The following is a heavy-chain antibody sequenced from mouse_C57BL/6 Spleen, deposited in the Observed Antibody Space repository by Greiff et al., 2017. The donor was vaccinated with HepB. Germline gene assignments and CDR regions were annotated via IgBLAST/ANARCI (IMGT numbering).Heavy chain of an antibody. CDR3: AREGVYYGSSPYFDY. V-gene: IGHV3-6*01. J-gene: IGHJ2*01. D-gene: IGHD1-1*01. CDR1: GYSITSGYY. CDR2: ISYDGSN. Sequence: ESGPGLVKPSQSLSLTCSVTGYSITSGYYWNWIRQFPGNKLEWMGYISYDGSNNYNPSLKNRISITRDTSKNQFFLKLNSVTTEDTATYYCAREGVYYGSSPYFDYWGQGTTLTVSS.